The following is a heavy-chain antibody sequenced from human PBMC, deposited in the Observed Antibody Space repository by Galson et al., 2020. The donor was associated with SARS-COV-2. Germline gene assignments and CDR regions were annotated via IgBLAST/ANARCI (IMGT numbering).Heavy chain of an antibody. CDR3: ARDSLGYCSSTSCERAFDI. J-gene: IGHJ3*02. CDR2: IYYSGST. V-gene: IGHV4-59*01. Sequence: ASETLSLTRTVSGGSIISYYWSWIRQPPGKGLEWIGHIYYSGSTNYNPSLKSRVTISVDTSKNQFSLKLSSVTAADTAVYYCARDSLGYCSSTSCERAFDIWGQGTMVTVSS. CDR1: GGSIISYY. D-gene: IGHD2-2*01.